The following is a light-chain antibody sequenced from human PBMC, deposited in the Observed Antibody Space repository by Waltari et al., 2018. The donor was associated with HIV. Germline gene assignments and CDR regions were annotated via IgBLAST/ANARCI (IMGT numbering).Light chain of an antibody. CDR2: GAS. J-gene: IGKJ2*01. CDR1: QSVSSNY. V-gene: IGKV3-20*01. Sequence: EIVLTQSPGTLSLSPGERPTLSCRASQSVSSNYLVWYQQKRGQAPRLLIYGASRRATGIPDRFSGSGSGTDFTLTISRLEPEDFAMYYCQQYGGSPMYTFGQGTKLEIK. CDR3: QQYGGSPMYT.